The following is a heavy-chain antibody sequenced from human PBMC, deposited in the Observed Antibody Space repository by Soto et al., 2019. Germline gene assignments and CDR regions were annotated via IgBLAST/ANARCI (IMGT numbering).Heavy chain of an antibody. D-gene: IGHD6-6*01. CDR1: GFTFSSYA. Sequence: GGSLRLSCAASGFTFSSYAMSWVRQAPGKGLEWVSSIGASSGVTYYADSVKGQFTISRDNSKNTLYLQMNSLRAEDTAVYYCAKSSSLFDSWGQGALVTVSS. J-gene: IGHJ4*02. CDR2: IGASSGVT. V-gene: IGHV3-23*01. CDR3: AKSSSLFDS.